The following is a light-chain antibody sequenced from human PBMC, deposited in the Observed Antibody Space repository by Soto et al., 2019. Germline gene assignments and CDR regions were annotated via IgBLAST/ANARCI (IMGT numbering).Light chain of an antibody. J-gene: IGLJ2*01. CDR1: SSDVGGYDY. V-gene: IGLV2-11*01. Sequence: QSARTQPRSVSGSPGQSVTISCTGTSSDVGGYDYVSWYQQHPGKAPKLMIYDVSKRPSGVPDRFSGSKSGNTASLTISGLQAEDEADYYCCSYAGIYTPFGGGTKVTVL. CDR3: CSYAGIYTP. CDR2: DVS.